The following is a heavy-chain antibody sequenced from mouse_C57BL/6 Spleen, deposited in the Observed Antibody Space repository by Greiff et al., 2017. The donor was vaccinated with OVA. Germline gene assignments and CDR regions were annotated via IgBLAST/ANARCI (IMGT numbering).Heavy chain of an antibody. Sequence: VQLQQPGAELVKPGASVKLSCKASGYTFTSYWMQWVKQRPGQGLEWIGEIDPSDGDTNYNQKFKGKATLTADTSSSTAYMQLSSLTSEDSAVYYCARWRSPWYFDVWGTGTTVTVSS. V-gene: IGHV1-50*01. CDR1: GYTFTSYW. CDR3: ARWRSPWYFDV. CDR2: IDPSDGDT. J-gene: IGHJ1*03.